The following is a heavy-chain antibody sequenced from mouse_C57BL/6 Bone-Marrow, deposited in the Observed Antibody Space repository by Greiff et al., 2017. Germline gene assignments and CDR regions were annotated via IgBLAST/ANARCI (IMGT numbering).Heavy chain of an antibody. CDR2: IWSDGST. CDR3: ARHRITTVVENYAMDY. J-gene: IGHJ4*01. CDR1: GFSLTSYG. Sequence: VQGVESGPGLVAPSQSLSITCTVSGFSLTSYGVHWVRQPPGKGLEWLVVIWSDGSTTYNSALKARLSISKENSKSQVFLKMNSLQTDDTAMYYCARHRITTVVENYAMDYWGQGTSVTVSS. D-gene: IGHD1-1*01. V-gene: IGHV2-6-1*01.